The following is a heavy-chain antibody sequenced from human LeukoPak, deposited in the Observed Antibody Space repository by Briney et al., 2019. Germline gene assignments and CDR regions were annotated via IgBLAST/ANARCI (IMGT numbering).Heavy chain of an antibody. CDR2: ISYDGSNK. CDR3: ARDIGRVY. J-gene: IGHJ4*02. Sequence: PGGSLRLSCAASGFTFSSYAMHWVRQAPGEGLEWVAVISYDGSNKYYADSVKGRFTISRDNSKNTLYLQMNSLRAEDTAVYYCARDIGRVYWGQGTLVTVSS. V-gene: IGHV3-30-3*01. CDR1: GFTFSSYA. D-gene: IGHD1-26*01.